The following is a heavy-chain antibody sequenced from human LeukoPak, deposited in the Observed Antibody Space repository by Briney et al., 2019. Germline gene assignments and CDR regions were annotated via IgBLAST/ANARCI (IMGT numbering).Heavy chain of an antibody. Sequence: ASVKLSCKASAYTFTSYAMHWVRHAPGQRLEWMGWSNAGNGNIKYSQEFQGRVTITRDTSASTAYMELSSLRSEDMAVYYCARGRSITLLRGVAMSDGFDIWGQGAMVTVSS. J-gene: IGHJ3*02. CDR1: AYTFTSYA. CDR3: ARGRSITLLRGVAMSDGFDI. CDR2: SNAGNGNI. D-gene: IGHD3-10*01. V-gene: IGHV1-3*02.